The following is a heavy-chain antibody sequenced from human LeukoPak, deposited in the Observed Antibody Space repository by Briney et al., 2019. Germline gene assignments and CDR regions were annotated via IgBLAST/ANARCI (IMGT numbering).Heavy chain of an antibody. D-gene: IGHD3-16*02. Sequence: SETLSLTCAVYGGSFSGYYWSWIRQPPGKGLEWIGEINHSGSTNYSPSLKSRVTISVDTSKNQFSLKLSSVTAADTAVYYCARARPTPLMITFGGVIVKGSAFDIWGQGTMVTVSS. J-gene: IGHJ3*02. CDR2: INHSGST. CDR3: ARARPTPLMITFGGVIVKGSAFDI. CDR1: GGSFSGYY. V-gene: IGHV4-34*09.